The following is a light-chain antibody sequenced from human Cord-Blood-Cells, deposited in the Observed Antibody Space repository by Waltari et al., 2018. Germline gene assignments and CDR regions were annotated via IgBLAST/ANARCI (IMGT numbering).Light chain of an antibody. J-gene: IGKJ4*01. Sequence: EIVLTQSPATLSLSPGERATLSCRASQSVSSYLAWCQQKPGQAPRLLIYDASNRATGIPARFSGSGSGTDFTLTISSPEPEDFAVYYCQQRSNWPPALTFGGGTKVEIK. V-gene: IGKV3-11*01. CDR3: QQRSNWPPALT. CDR1: QSVSSY. CDR2: DAS.